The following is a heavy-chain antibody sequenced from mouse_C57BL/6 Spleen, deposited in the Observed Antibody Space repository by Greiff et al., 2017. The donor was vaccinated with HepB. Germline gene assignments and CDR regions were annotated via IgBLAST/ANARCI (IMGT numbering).Heavy chain of an antibody. Sequence: EVKLVESGAELVRPGASVKLSCTASGFNIKDDYMHWVKQRPEQGLEWIGWIDPENGDTEYASKFQGKATITADTSSNTAYLQLSSLTSEDTAVYYCTTMGYEGAMDYWGQGTSVTVSS. D-gene: IGHD2-2*01. CDR2: IDPENGDT. CDR3: TTMGYEGAMDY. J-gene: IGHJ4*01. CDR1: GFNIKDDY. V-gene: IGHV14-4*01.